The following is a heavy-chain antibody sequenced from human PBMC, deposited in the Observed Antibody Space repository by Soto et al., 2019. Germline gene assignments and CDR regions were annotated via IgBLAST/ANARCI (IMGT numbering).Heavy chain of an antibody. CDR1: GDSVSSNSAA. J-gene: IGHJ6*02. D-gene: IGHD6-19*01. Sequence: SQTLSLTCAISGDSVSSNSAAWHWIRQDPSRDPEWLGRRNIRSKWNNHYTISAKRRKTITTDTSRNPFSLHLISVTPDDKAGYHCARVDVAGELDVWHQETTHTISS. CDR3: ARVDVAGELDV. CDR2: RNIRSKWNN. V-gene: IGHV6-1*01.